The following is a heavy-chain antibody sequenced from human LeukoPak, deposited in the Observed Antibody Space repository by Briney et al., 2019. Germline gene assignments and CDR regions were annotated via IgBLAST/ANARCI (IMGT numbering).Heavy chain of an antibody. D-gene: IGHD6-19*01. CDR3: ARGRIAVAGRGAYYYYGMDV. CDR2: INHSGST. Sequence: SETLSLTCAAYGGSFSGYYWSWIRQPPGKGLEWIGEINHSGSTNYNPSLKSRVTISVDTSKNQFSLKLSSVTAADTAVYYCARGRIAVAGRGAYYYYGMDVWGQGTTVTVSS. V-gene: IGHV4-34*01. CDR1: GGSFSGYY. J-gene: IGHJ6*02.